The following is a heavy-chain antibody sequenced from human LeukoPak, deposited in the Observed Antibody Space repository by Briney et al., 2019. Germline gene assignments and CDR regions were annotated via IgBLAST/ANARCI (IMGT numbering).Heavy chain of an antibody. V-gene: IGHV3-48*01. CDR2: IGIDSGNT. J-gene: IGHJ4*02. CDR3: ARDHNYAFDN. D-gene: IGHD1-1*01. Sequence: GGSLRLSCTASGFPFIEYSMNWVRQVPGKGLEWIAYIGIDSGNTKYADSVRGRFTISAGKTKNSLYVQMNSLRVEDTAVYYCARDHNYAFDNWGQGTLVSVAS. CDR1: GFPFIEYS.